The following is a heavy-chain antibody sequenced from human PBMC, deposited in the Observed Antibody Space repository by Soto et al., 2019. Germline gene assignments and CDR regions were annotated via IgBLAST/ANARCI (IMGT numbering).Heavy chain of an antibody. V-gene: IGHV4-30-2*01. Sequence: SETLSLTCTVSGDSLSSATYSWSWIRQPPGKGLEWVGFIYRSGVTSYNPSLDSRVTISLDRSTNQCSLKLTSVTAADTAVYFCAGMPYTSGLRFDPWGPGTLVTVSS. D-gene: IGHD6-19*01. CDR3: AGMPYTSGLRFDP. J-gene: IGHJ5*02. CDR2: IYRSGVT. CDR1: GDSLSSATYS.